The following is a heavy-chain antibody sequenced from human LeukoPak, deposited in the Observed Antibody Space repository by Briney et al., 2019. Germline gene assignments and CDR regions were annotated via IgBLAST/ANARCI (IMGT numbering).Heavy chain of an antibody. Sequence: SETLSLTCAVSGGSFSGKYWTWIRQPPGKGLEWIGEITYSGSIYYNPSLKSRVTISVDTSKNQFSLKLNSVTAADTAVYYCAKATHSSGYYFDYWGQGTLVTVSS. J-gene: IGHJ4*02. CDR2: ITYSGSI. CDR3: AKATHSSGYYFDY. V-gene: IGHV4-34*01. CDR1: GGSFSGKY. D-gene: IGHD6-19*01.